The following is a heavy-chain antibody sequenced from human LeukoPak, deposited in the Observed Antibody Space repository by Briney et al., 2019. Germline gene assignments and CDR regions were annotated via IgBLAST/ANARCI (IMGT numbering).Heavy chain of an antibody. J-gene: IGHJ4*02. CDR2: ISGDGATT. D-gene: IGHD1-14*01. CDR1: GFTFDDYA. Sequence: GGSLRLSCAVSGFTFDDYAMHWVRQAPGKGLEWVSLISGDGATTYYADSVEGRFTISRDNSKNSLYLQMNSLRTEDTALYYCAKTPPSYGRWGQGTLVTVPS. CDR3: AKTPPSYGR. V-gene: IGHV3-43*02.